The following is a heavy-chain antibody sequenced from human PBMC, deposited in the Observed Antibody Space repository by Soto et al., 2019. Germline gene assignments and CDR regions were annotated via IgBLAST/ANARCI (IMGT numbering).Heavy chain of an antibody. CDR2: SRNKVNSYTT. Sequence: EVQLVESGGDLVQPGGSLRLSCAASGFTFSDHYMDWVRQAPGKGLEWVGRSRNKVNSYTTEYAASVKGRFTISRDESKSSMYLQMTSLNSEDTAVYYCTSGGSVTTNYYCPMDVWGQGTTVTVSS. CDR3: TSGGSVTTNYYCPMDV. D-gene: IGHD4-17*01. J-gene: IGHJ6*02. V-gene: IGHV3-72*01. CDR1: GFTFSDHY.